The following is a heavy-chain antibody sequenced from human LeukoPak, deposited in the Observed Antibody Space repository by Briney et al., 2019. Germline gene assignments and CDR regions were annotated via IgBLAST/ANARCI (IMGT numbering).Heavy chain of an antibody. CDR3: ARERGSGYRLLY. V-gene: IGHV1-2*02. D-gene: IGHD5-12*01. CDR2: INPNSGDT. Sequence: GASVKVSCKASGYTFTGYFMHWVRQAPGQGLEWMGWINPNSGDTNYAQEFQGRATMTRDTSISTAYMELSRLTSDDTAVYYCARERGSGYRLLYWGQGTLVTVSS. J-gene: IGHJ4*02. CDR1: GYTFTGYF.